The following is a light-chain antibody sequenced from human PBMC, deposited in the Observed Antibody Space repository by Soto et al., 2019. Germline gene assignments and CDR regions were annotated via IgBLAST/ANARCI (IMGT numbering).Light chain of an antibody. J-gene: IGLJ3*02. Sequence: QSVLTQPPSVSAAPGQKVTISCSGSSSNIGKNFVSWYQQLPGTAPKLLIYDNNRRPSGIPDRFSGSKSGTSATLGITGLQTGDEADYYCGTWDSSLSAGGVFGGGTKLTVL. CDR2: DNN. CDR1: SSNIGKNF. V-gene: IGLV1-51*01. CDR3: GTWDSSLSAGGV.